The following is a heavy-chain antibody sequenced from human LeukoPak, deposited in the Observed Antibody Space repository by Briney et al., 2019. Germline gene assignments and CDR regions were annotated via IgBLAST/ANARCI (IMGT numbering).Heavy chain of an antibody. J-gene: IGHJ3*01. V-gene: IGHV3-23*01. CDR3: ARDPNGDYIGAFDF. Sequence: PGGSLRLSCTASGFTFSNYALIWVRQGTVKGLEWVSAIRGSGLTTFYADSVKGRFTISRDNSKNTLYLQMNSLRAEDTAVYYCARDPNGDYIGAFDFWGQGTKVTVSS. CDR1: GFTFSNYA. CDR2: IRGSGLTT. D-gene: IGHD4-17*01.